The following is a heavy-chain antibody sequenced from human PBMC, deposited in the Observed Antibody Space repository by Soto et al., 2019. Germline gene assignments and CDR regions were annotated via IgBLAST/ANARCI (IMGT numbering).Heavy chain of an antibody. D-gene: IGHD3-3*01. CDR1: CYTFTSYG. V-gene: IGHV1-18*04. J-gene: IGHJ6*02. CDR2: ISAYNGNT. Sequence: ASVKVSCKASCYTFTSYGISWVRQAPGQGLEWMGWISAYNGNTNYAQKLQGRVTMTTDTSTSTAYMELRSLRSDDTAVYYCAREVGNYDFWSGYYNPHYYYGMDVWGQGTTVTVSS. CDR3: AREVGNYDFWSGYYNPHYYYGMDV.